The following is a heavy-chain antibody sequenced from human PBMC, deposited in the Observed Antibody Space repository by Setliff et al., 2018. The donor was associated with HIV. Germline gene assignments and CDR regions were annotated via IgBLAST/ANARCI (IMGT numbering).Heavy chain of an antibody. CDR1: GGSFNDYF. Sequence: PSETLSLTCAVYGGSFNDYFWSWIRQPPGKGLEWVGAINHGGSTNFNPSLKSRVSISVDTSKNQFSLRLSSVTAADTAVYYCARERDARGIQLWLPYFDYWGQGTLGTVSS. CDR3: ARERDARGIQLWLPYFDY. J-gene: IGHJ4*02. CDR2: INHGGST. D-gene: IGHD5-18*01. V-gene: IGHV4-34*01.